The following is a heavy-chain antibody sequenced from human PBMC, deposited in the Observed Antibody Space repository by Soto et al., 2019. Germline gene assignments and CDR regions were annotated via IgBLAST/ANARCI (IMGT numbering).Heavy chain of an antibody. J-gene: IGHJ4*02. D-gene: IGHD2-21*01. CDR3: ARGILGGFGR. CDR2: INHSGST. V-gene: IGHV4-34*01. CDR1: GGSFSCYY. Sequence: SETLSLTCAVYGGSFSCYYWSWIRQPPGKGLEWIGEINHSGSTNYNPSLKSRVTISVDTSKNQFSLKLSSVTAADTAVYYCARGILGGFGRWGQGTLVTVSS.